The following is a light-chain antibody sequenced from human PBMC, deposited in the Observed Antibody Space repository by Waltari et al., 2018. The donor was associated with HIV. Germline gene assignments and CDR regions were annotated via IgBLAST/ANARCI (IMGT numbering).Light chain of an antibody. CDR2: WAS. V-gene: IGKV4-1*01. CDR1: RPILFSSDNRDC. J-gene: IGKJ4*01. Sequence: DIVMTQSPNSLAVSLGERATINCRSSRPILFSSDNRDCLAWYQQKPGQSPKVLIYWASTRASGVPARFSGSGSGTNFSLTISALQTEDVALYYCQQYYTLGPTFGGGTKVEIK. CDR3: QQYYTLGPT.